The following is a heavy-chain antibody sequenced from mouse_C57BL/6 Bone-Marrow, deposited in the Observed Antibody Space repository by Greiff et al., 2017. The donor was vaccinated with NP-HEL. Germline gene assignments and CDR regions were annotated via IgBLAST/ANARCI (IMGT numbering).Heavy chain of an antibody. CDR1: GFTFTDYY. V-gene: IGHV7-3*01. CDR3: ARYDSSGYVRPYYAMDY. Sequence: EVQLMESGGGLVQPGGSLSLSCAASGFTFTDYYMSWVRQPPGKALEWLGFIRNKANGYTTEYSASVKGRFTISRDTSQSILYLQMNALRAEDRATYYCARYDSSGYVRPYYAMDYWGQGTSVTVSS. J-gene: IGHJ4*01. CDR2: IRNKANGYTT. D-gene: IGHD3-2*02.